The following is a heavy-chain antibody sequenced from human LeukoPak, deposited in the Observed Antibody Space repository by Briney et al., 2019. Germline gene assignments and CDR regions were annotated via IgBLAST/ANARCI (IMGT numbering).Heavy chain of an antibody. CDR1: GFTFSDYY. J-gene: IGHJ6*02. V-gene: IGHV3-11*06. CDR3: ARDVVEGSGITMVRGAPHYYYGMDV. CDR2: ISSSSSYT. D-gene: IGHD3-10*01. Sequence: KTGGSLRLSCAASGFTFSDYYMSWIRQAPGKGLEWVSYISSSSSYTNYADSVKGRFTISRDNAKNSLYLQMNSLRAEDTAVYYCARDVVEGSGITMVRGAPHYYYGMDVWGQGTTVTVSS.